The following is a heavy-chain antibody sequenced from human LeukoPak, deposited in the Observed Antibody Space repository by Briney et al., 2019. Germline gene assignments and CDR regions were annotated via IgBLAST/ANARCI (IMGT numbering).Heavy chain of an antibody. CDR1: GFTFSSFW. CDR2: INQVGGVK. D-gene: IGHD2-2*01. Sequence: GGSLRLSCAASGFTFSSFWVTWVRQTPGKGLEFVANINQVGGVKNYVGSVKGRFTISRDNAKNSVYLQISSLRVDDTAIYYCARDPGSSSFHYCGHGTLVTVSS. V-gene: IGHV3-7*01. J-gene: IGHJ4*03. CDR3: ARDPGSSSFHY.